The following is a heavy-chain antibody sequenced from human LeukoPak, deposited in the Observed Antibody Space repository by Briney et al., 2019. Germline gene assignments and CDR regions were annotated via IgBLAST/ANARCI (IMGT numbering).Heavy chain of an antibody. CDR3: ARPMNYDFWSGNLGGFDY. Sequence: KSSETLSLTCTVSGGSISSSSYYWGWIRQPPGKGLEWIATVYYDGRTYYNPSLKSRVTISVDTSKNQFSLKLSSVTAADTAVYNCARPMNYDFWSGNLGGFDYWGQGTLVTVSS. V-gene: IGHV4-39*01. CDR2: VYYDGRT. CDR1: GGSISSSSYY. J-gene: IGHJ4*02. D-gene: IGHD3-3*01.